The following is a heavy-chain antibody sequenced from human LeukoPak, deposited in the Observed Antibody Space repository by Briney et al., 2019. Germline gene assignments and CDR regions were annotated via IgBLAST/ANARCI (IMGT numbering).Heavy chain of an antibody. J-gene: IGHJ6*04. D-gene: IGHD3-10*01. CDR2: IYTSGST. V-gene: IGHV4-61*02. CDR1: GGSISSGSYY. CDR3: ARDQWFGEIPTV. Sequence: PSETLALTCTVSGGSISSGSYYWRWIRQPAGKGLEWIGRIYTSGSTNYNPSLKSRVTISVDTSKNQFSLKLSSVTAADMAVYYCARDQWFGEIPTVWGKGTTVTISS.